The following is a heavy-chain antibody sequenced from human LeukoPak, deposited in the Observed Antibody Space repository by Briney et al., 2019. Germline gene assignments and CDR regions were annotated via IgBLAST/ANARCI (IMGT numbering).Heavy chain of an antibody. CDR2: ISSSSSYI. CDR1: GFTFSSYE. Sequence: TRGSLRLSCAASGFTFSSYEMNWVRQAPGKGLEWVSSISSSSSYIYYADSVKGRFTISRDNAKNSLYLQMNSLRAEDTAVYYCARDAAFYCSGGSCYSDYFDYWGQGTLVTVSS. V-gene: IGHV3-21*01. D-gene: IGHD2-15*01. J-gene: IGHJ4*02. CDR3: ARDAAFYCSGGSCYSDYFDY.